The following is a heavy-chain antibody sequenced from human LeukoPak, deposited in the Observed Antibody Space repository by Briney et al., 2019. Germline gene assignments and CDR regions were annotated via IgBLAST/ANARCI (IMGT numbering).Heavy chain of an antibody. D-gene: IGHD6-13*01. CDR1: GDIVSSNSAA. CDR3: ARTLAAAGTSPLDY. V-gene: IGHV6-1*01. CDR2: TYYRSKWYN. Sequence: SQTLSLTCAISGDIVSSNSAAWNWIRQSPSRGLEWLGRTYYRSKWYNDYAVSVKSRITINPDTSKNQFSLQLNSVTPEDTAVYYCARTLAAAGTSPLDYWGQGTLVTVSS. J-gene: IGHJ4*02.